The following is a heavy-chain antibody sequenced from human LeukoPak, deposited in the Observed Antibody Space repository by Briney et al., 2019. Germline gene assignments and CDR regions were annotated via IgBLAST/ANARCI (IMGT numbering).Heavy chain of an antibody. CDR2: IYHSGST. D-gene: IGHD3-22*01. V-gene: IGHV4-59*12. J-gene: IGHJ4*02. CDR3: AREYDSSGYYSTSPFDY. Sequence: SETLSLTCTVSGGSISSYYWSWIRQPPGKGLEWIGYIYHSGSTNYNPSLKSRVTISVDTSKNQFSLKLSSVTDADTAVYYCAREYDSSGYYSTSPFDYWGQGTLVTVSS. CDR1: GGSISSYY.